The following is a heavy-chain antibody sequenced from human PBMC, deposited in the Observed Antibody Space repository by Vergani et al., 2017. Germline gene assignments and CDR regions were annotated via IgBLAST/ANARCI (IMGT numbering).Heavy chain of an antibody. CDR3: AKANPRNSGYDYLYYYHAMDV. Sequence: EVQLLESGGDLVQPGGSLRLSCAASGITFNHYAMNWVRQAPGKGLEWVSGISGSGGSTYYAGSVKGRFTISRDSSKNTMYLQMNSPSAGDTAVYYCAKANPRNSGYDYLYYYHAMDVWGQGTTVTVSS. CDR2: ISGSGGST. D-gene: IGHD5-12*01. CDR1: GITFNHYA. J-gene: IGHJ6*02. V-gene: IGHV3-23*01.